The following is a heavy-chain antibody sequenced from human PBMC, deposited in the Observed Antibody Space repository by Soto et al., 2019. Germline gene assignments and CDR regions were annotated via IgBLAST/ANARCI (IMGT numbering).Heavy chain of an antibody. V-gene: IGHV4-4*02. J-gene: IGHJ5*01. Sequence: SETLSLTCLVSGASITSDNWWTWVRQSPGKGLEWIADVYYNGRTNYNPSLKSRVIISVDTSKKQFSLKLSSVTAADTAVYYCARDAALKWLDSWGQGTPVTVS. CDR3: ARDAALKWLDS. D-gene: IGHD2-15*01. CDR1: GASITSDNW. CDR2: VYYNGRT.